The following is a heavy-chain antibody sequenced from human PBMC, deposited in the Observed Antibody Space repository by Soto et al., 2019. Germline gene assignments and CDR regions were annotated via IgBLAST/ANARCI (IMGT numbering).Heavy chain of an antibody. D-gene: IGHD2-15*01. CDR1: GFTFDNYA. CDR3: AKRRGAGGHFDY. V-gene: IGHV3-23*01. CDR2: ISVSGGAT. Sequence: PGGSLRLSCAASGFTFDNYAINWVRQAPGKGLEWVAHISVSGGATKYADSVKGRFSISKDNSKNTLYLQMNSLTAEDTAVYFCAKRRGAGGHFDYWGQGALVTVSS. J-gene: IGHJ4*02.